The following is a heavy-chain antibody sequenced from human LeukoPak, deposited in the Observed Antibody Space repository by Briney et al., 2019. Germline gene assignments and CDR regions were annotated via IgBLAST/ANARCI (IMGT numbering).Heavy chain of an antibody. CDR1: GGSISSGSYY. V-gene: IGHV4-61*02. CDR2: IYTSGST. CDR3: ASDWNYVDGVTGY. J-gene: IGHJ4*02. D-gene: IGHD1-7*01. Sequence: PSETLSLTCTVSGGSISSGSYYWSWIRQPAGKGLEWIGRIYTSGSTNYNPSLKSRVTISVDTSKNQFSLKLSSVTAADTAVYYCASDWNYVDGVTGYWGQGTLVTVSS.